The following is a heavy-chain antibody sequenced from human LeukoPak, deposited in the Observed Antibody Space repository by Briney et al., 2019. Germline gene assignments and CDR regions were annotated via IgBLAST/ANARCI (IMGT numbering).Heavy chain of an antibody. CDR3: ARVSDSSGYVDY. D-gene: IGHD3-22*01. V-gene: IGHV4-59*12. J-gene: IGHJ4*02. Sequence: SETLSLTCTVSGGSISSYYWSWLRQPPGKGLEWIGYIYYSGSTNYNPSLKSRVTISVDTSKNQFSLKLSSVTAADTAVYYCARVSDSSGYVDYWGQGTLVTVSS. CDR2: IYYSGST. CDR1: GGSISSYY.